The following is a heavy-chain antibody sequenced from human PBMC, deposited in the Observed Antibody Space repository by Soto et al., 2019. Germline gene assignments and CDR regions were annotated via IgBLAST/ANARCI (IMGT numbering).Heavy chain of an antibody. V-gene: IGHV4-34*01. Sequence: SETLSLTCAVYGGSFSGYYWSWIRQPPGKGLEWIGEINHSGSTNYNPSLKSRVTISVNTSKNQFSLKLSSVTAADTAVYYCARGGAMAYYYYGMDVWGQGTTVTVSS. CDR1: GGSFSGYY. J-gene: IGHJ6*02. CDR3: ARGGAMAYYYYGMDV. D-gene: IGHD5-18*01. CDR2: INHSGST.